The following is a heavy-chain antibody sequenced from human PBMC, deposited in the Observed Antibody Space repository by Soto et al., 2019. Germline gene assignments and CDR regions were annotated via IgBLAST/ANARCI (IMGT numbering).Heavy chain of an antibody. J-gene: IGHJ4*02. V-gene: IGHV3-23*01. Sequence: LRLSCAASGFTFSSYAMSWVRQAPGKGLEWVSAISGSGGSTYYADSVKGRFTISRDNSKNTLYLQMNSLRAEDTAVYYCAKDRDPYGRKFDYWGQGTLVTVSS. D-gene: IGHD1-26*01. CDR2: ISGSGGST. CDR3: AKDRDPYGRKFDY. CDR1: GFTFSSYA.